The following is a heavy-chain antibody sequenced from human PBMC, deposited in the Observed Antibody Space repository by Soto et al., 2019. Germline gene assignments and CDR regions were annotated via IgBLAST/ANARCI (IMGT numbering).Heavy chain of an antibody. CDR3: ARMSIAARGYYYYYMDV. V-gene: IGHV2-5*02. D-gene: IGHD6-6*01. CDR1: GFSLSTSGVG. CDR2: IYWDDDK. J-gene: IGHJ6*03. Sequence: SGPTLVNPTQTLTLTCTFSGFSLSTSGVGVGWIRQPPGKALGWLALIYWDDDKRYSPSLKSRLTITKDTSKNQVVLTMTNMDPVDTATYYCARMSIAARGYYYYYMDVWGKGTTVTVSS.